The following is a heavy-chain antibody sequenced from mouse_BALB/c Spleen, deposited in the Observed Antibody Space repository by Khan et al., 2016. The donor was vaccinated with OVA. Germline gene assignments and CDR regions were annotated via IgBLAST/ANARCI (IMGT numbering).Heavy chain of an antibody. CDR1: GFSLTNYG. V-gene: IGHV2-6-1*01. Sequence: QVQLKESGPGLVAPSQSLSITCTISGFSLTNYGIHWVRQPPGKGLEWLVVIWSDGSTTYNSALKSRLTISKDNSKSQDFLKMNSLQTDDTAVYFCARQPYYHYNIMDYWGQGTSVTVSS. J-gene: IGHJ4*01. CDR3: ARQPYYHYNIMDY. CDR2: IWSDGST. D-gene: IGHD2-10*01.